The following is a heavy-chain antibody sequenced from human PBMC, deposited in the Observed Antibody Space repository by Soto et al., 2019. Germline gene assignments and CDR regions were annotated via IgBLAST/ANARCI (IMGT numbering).Heavy chain of an antibody. V-gene: IGHV4-39*01. Sequence: SETLSLTCTVSRGSISSGSYYWGWIRQPPGKGLEWIGSIYYSGSTFYNPSLKSRVTISVDTSKNQFSLKLSSVTAADTAVYYCARHEGGRWLQFVYFDYWGQGSPVTVS. CDR3: ARHEGGRWLQFVYFDY. CDR1: RGSISSGSYY. J-gene: IGHJ4*02. CDR2: IYYSGST. D-gene: IGHD5-12*01.